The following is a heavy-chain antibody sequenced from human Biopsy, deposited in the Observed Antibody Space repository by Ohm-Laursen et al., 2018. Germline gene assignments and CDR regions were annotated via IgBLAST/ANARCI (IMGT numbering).Heavy chain of an antibody. D-gene: IGHD1-1*01. J-gene: IGHJ6*02. CDR2: ISWNRGSV. CDR3: AKDVRVKVQLDGMDV. CDR1: GITFDDYA. Sequence: SLRLSCSASGITFDDYALHWVRQAPGKGLEWVSGISWNRGSVGYADSVKGRFTISRDNAKKLLYLQMNSLRAEDTALYYCAKDVRVKVQLDGMDVWGQGTTVTVSS. V-gene: IGHV3-9*01.